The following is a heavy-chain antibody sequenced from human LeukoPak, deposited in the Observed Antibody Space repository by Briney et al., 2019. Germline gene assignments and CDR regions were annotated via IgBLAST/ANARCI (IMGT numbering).Heavy chain of an antibody. CDR3: ARKPGIAVAGTFDY. D-gene: IGHD6-19*01. Sequence: GGSLRLSCAASGFTLSSYSMNWVRPAPGKGLEWVSYISSSSSTIYYADSVKGRFTISRDNAKNSLYLQMNSLRAEDTAVYYCARKPGIAVAGTFDYWGQGTLVTVSS. V-gene: IGHV3-48*01. CDR2: ISSSSSTI. CDR1: GFTLSSYS. J-gene: IGHJ4*02.